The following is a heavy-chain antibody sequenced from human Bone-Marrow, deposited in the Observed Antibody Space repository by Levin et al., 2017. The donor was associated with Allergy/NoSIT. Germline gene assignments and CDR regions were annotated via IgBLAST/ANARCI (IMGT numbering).Heavy chain of an antibody. CDR1: GFTFDDYA. CDR2: ISWNSGSI. J-gene: IGHJ6*02. D-gene: IGHD3-3*01. CDR3: AKDIEPHDFWSDYSHYYYGMDV. V-gene: IGHV3-9*01. Sequence: SLKISCAASGFTFDDYAMHWVRQAPGKGLEWVSGISWNSGSIGYADSVKGRFTISRDDAENSLYLQMNSLRVEDTALYYCAKDIEPHDFWSDYSHYYYGMDVWGQGTTVTVSS.